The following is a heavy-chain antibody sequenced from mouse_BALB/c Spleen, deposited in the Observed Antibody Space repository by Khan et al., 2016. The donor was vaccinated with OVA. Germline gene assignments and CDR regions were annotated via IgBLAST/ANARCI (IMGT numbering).Heavy chain of an antibody. V-gene: IGHV3-2*02. J-gene: IGHJ2*01. D-gene: IGHD1-1*01. CDR3: ARGNYYGYYFDY. Sequence: EVKLQESGPGLVKPSQSLSLTCTVTGYSITSGYAWNWIRQFPGNKLEWMGYISYSGVTSYTPSLKSRISITRDTSKNQFFLQLNSVTTEDPATYFCARGNYYGYYFDYWGQGTTLTVSS. CDR1: GYSITSGYA. CDR2: ISYSGVT.